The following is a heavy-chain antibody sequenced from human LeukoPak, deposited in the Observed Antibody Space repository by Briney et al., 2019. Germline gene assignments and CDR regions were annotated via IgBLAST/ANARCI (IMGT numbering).Heavy chain of an antibody. V-gene: IGHV1-2*02. Sequence: ASVRVSCMPSGYTFTGYYMHWGRQAPGQGLEWMGWINPNSGGTNYAQKFQGRVTMTRDTSISAAYMELSRLRSDDTAVYYCATLPADTGNWFDPGGQGTLGTVSP. J-gene: IGHJ5*02. CDR2: INPNSGGT. D-gene: IGHD2-2*01. CDR1: GYTFTGYY. CDR3: ATLPADTGNWFDP.